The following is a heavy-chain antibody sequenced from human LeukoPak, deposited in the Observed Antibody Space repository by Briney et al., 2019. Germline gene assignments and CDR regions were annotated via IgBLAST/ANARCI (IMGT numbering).Heavy chain of an antibody. CDR1: GGTFSSYA. D-gene: IGHD3-3*01. CDR2: INPKTGGT. V-gene: IGHV1-18*01. Sequence: ASVKVSCKASGGTFSSYAISWVRQAPGQGLEWMGRINPKTGGTNFAQKLQGRVSMTTDTSTGTAYMELRSLRSDDTAVYYCARDRSPDFWSGDYRDAFDIWGQGTMVTVSS. CDR3: ARDRSPDFWSGDYRDAFDI. J-gene: IGHJ3*02.